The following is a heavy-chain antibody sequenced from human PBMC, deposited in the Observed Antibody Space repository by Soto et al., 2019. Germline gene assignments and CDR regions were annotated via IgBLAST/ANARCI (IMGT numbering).Heavy chain of an antibody. Sequence: EGQLLPSGGDLVQPGGSLRLSCAGSGLTLRSYAMTWIRHTPEKGLEWVSTIYGRSAVPSYADSVNGRFTVSRDNSKNTLYLQMNSLRPDDTAIYYCANGGPFTGGFDPWGQGTLVTVSA. CDR3: ANGGPFTGGFDP. J-gene: IGHJ5*02. CDR1: GLTLRSYA. V-gene: IGHV3-23*01. D-gene: IGHD3-16*01. CDR2: IYGRSAVP.